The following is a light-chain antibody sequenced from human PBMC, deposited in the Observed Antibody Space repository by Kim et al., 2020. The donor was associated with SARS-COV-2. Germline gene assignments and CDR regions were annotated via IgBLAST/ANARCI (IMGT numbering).Light chain of an antibody. CDR2: TAF. Sequence: DIQMTQSPSSLSASVGDRVTITCRASQDINRYLNWYQQKPGKAPKLLIYTAFSLQSGVPSKFTGSGSETDFTLTISSLQPEDFATYYCQQSYSAPRTFGQGTKVDIK. J-gene: IGKJ1*01. CDR1: QDINRY. CDR3: QQSYSAPRT. V-gene: IGKV1-39*01.